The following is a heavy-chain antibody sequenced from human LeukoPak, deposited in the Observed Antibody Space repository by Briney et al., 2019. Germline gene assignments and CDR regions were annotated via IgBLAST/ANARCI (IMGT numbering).Heavy chain of an antibody. J-gene: IGHJ4*02. Sequence: SETLSLTCAVYGGSFSGYYWSWIRQPPGKGLEWIGEINHSGSTNYNSSLKSRVTISVDTYKNQFSLKLSSVTAADPAVYYCARGRIAAVAGTGYWGQGTLVTVSS. CDR2: INHSGST. D-gene: IGHD6-19*01. CDR3: ARGRIAAVAGTGY. CDR1: GGSFSGYY. V-gene: IGHV4-34*01.